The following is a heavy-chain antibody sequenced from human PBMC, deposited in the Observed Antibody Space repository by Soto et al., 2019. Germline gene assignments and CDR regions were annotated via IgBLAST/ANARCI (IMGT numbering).Heavy chain of an antibody. J-gene: IGHJ4*02. CDR2: IKEDGSEE. D-gene: IGHD3-22*01. CDR3: VRIKPCGYDYFDN. CDR1: GFIFRGHW. Sequence: EVQLVQSGGGLVQPGGSLILPCAASGFIFRGHWMSWVRQVPGKGLEWVANIKEDGSEEYYVDSVRGRFTISRDNAKNFLYLQMKSLRAEDTAVYYCVRIKPCGYDYFDNWGQGTLVTVSS. V-gene: IGHV3-7*01.